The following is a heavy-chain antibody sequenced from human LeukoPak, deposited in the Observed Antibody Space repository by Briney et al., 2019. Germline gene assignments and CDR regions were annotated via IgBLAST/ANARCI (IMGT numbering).Heavy chain of an antibody. J-gene: IGHJ4*02. D-gene: IGHD2-21*02. CDR2: THYRSKWSK. Sequence: QTLSLTCAISGDSVSSKNSAWNWIRQSPSRGLEWLGRTHYRSKWSKDYAVSMRSRVTINPDTSKNQFSLQLNSVTPEDTAVYYCARDINRDFSLDSWGQGTLVTVSS. CDR1: GDSVSSKNSA. V-gene: IGHV6-1*01. CDR3: ARDINRDFSLDS.